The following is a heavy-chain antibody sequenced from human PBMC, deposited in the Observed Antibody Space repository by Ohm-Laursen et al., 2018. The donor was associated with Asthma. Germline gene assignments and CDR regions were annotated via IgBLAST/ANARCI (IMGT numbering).Heavy chain of an antibody. CDR3: ARGLLYDILTGAFDY. CDR1: GFTFSSYA. D-gene: IGHD3-9*01. V-gene: IGHV3-64*02. CDR2: ISSNGGST. J-gene: IGHJ4*02. Sequence: SLRLSCAASGFTFSSYAMHWVRQAPGKGLEYVSAISSNGGSTYYADSVKGRFTISRDNSKNTLYLQMGSLRAEDMAVYYCARGLLYDILTGAFDYWGQGTLVTVSS.